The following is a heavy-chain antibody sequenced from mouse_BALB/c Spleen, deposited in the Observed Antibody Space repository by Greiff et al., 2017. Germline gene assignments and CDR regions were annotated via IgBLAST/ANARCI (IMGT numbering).Heavy chain of an antibody. Sequence: EVHLQQSGPSLVKPSQTLSLTCSVTGDSITSGYWNWIRKFPGNKLEYMGYISYSGSTYYNPSLKSRISITRDTSKNQYYLQLNSVTTEDTATYYCARYYDYDGPWFAYWGQGTLVTVSA. CDR1: GDSITSGY. CDR2: ISYSGST. V-gene: IGHV3-8*02. CDR3: ARYYDYDGPWFAY. D-gene: IGHD2-4*01. J-gene: IGHJ3*01.